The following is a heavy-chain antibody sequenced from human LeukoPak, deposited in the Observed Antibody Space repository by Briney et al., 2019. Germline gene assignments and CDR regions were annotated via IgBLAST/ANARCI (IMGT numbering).Heavy chain of an antibody. Sequence: GGSLRLSCAASGFTFSSYAMHWVRQAPGKGLEWVAVISYDGSNRYYADSVKGRFTISRDNSKNTLYLQMNSLRAEDTAVYYCARGVYLDYWGQGTLVPVSS. CDR2: ISYDGSNR. CDR1: GFTFSSYA. V-gene: IGHV3-30-3*01. CDR3: ARGVYLDY. D-gene: IGHD6-6*01. J-gene: IGHJ4*02.